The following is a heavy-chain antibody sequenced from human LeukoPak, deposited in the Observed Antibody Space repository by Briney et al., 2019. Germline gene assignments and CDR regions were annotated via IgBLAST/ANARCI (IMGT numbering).Heavy chain of an antibody. CDR2: INPSGGST. J-gene: IGHJ4*02. CDR1: GYTFTSYY. D-gene: IGHD2-15*01. CDR3: ARTVVVAATHDY. Sequence: ASVKVSCKASGYTFTSYYMHWVRQAPGQGLEWMGIINPSGGSTSYAQKLQGRVTMTTDTSTSTAYMELRSLRSDDTAVYYCARTVVVAATHDYWGQGTLVTVSS. V-gene: IGHV1-46*01.